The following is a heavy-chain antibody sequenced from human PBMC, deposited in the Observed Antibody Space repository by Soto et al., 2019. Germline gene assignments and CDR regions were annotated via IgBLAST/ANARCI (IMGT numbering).Heavy chain of an antibody. Sequence: QVQLVQSGAEVKKPGSSVKVSCKASGGTFSSYAISWVRQAPGQGLEWMGGIIPISGTANYAQKFQGRVTITADESTSPAYMELSSLRSEDPAVYYCARSQGSSTSLEIYYYYYYGMDVWGQGTTVTVSS. CDR1: GGTFSSYA. CDR2: IIPISGTA. D-gene: IGHD2-2*01. CDR3: ARSQGSSTSLEIYYYYYYGMDV. V-gene: IGHV1-69*01. J-gene: IGHJ6*02.